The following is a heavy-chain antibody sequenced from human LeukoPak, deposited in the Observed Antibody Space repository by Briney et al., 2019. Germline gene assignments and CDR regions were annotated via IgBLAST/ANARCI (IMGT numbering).Heavy chain of an antibody. D-gene: IGHD3-16*02. J-gene: IGHJ4*02. CDR2: ISSSGGIM. CDR1: GFTFSTYG. Sequence: GRSLRLSCAASGFTFSTYGVHWVRQAPGKGLEWVSHISSSGGIMFYADSVKGRFTISRDNAKNSLYLQMNSLRAEDTAVYYCARVGLSLSMALDYWGQGTLVTVSS. CDR3: ARVGLSLSMALDY. V-gene: IGHV3-48*04.